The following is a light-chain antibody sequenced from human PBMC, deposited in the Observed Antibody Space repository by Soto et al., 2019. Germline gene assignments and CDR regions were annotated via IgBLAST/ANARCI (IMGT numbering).Light chain of an antibody. V-gene: IGLV2-14*01. Sequence: QSVLTQPASVSGSPGQSITISCTGTSIDVGGYNYVSWYQQLPGKAPKLIIYDVTNRPSGVSNRFSGSKSGNTASLTISGLQAEDEADYYCSSWRRRSNPYVLGTGTKVTVL. CDR3: SSWRRRSNPYV. CDR2: DVT. J-gene: IGLJ1*01. CDR1: SIDVGGYNY.